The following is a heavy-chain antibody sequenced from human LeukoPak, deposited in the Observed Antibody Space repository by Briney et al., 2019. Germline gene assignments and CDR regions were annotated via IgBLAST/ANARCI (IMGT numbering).Heavy chain of an antibody. CDR2: MYYSGST. Sequence: PSETLSLTCTVSGGSISSYYWSWIRQPPGKGLEWIGYMYYSGSTNYNPSLKSRVTISVDTSKNQFSLKLSSVTAADTAVYYCARGIIAGATWGENYNCFDPWGQGTLVTVSS. V-gene: IGHV4-59*01. CDR3: ARGIIAGATWGENYNCFDP. D-gene: IGHD1-26*01. CDR1: GGSISSYY. J-gene: IGHJ5*02.